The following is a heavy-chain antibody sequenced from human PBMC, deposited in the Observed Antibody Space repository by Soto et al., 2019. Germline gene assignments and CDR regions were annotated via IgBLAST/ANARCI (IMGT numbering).Heavy chain of an antibody. Sequence: ASVKVSCKASGYTFTSYGISWVRQAPGQGLEWMGWISAYNGNTNYAQKLQGRVTMTTDTSTSTAYMELRSLRSDDTAVYYCARDQERYCSGGSCYSEGYWFDPWGQGTLVTVSS. CDR1: GYTFTSYG. CDR2: ISAYNGNT. J-gene: IGHJ5*02. V-gene: IGHV1-18*01. CDR3: ARDQERYCSGGSCYSEGYWFDP. D-gene: IGHD2-15*01.